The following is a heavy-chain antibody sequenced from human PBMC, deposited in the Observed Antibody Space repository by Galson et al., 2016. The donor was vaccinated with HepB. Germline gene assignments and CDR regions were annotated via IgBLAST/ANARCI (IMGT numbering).Heavy chain of an antibody. CDR3: AREVVAATGLGFDF. V-gene: IGHV3-33*01. Sequence: SLRLSCAASGFTFSSYGMHWVRQAPGKGLEWVAVIWSDGSNRYYADSVKGRFTISRDNSKNTLYLQMNSLRAEDTAVYHCAREVVAATGLGFDFWGQGTLVTVSS. CDR1: GFTFSSYG. D-gene: IGHD2-15*01. J-gene: IGHJ4*02. CDR2: IWSDGSNR.